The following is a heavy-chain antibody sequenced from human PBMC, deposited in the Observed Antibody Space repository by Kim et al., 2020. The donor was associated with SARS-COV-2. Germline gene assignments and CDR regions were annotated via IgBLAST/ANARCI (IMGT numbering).Heavy chain of an antibody. V-gene: IGHV1-18*01. CDR2: NT. J-gene: IGHJ4*02. Sequence: NTKYAQKLQGRVTMTTYTSTSTAYMVLRSLRSDDTAVYYCARDSQWELLDYWGQGTLVTVSS. D-gene: IGHD1-26*01. CDR3: ARDSQWELLDY.